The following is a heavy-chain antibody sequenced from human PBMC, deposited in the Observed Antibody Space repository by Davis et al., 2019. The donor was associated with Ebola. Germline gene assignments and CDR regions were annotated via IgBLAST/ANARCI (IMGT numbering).Heavy chain of an antibody. D-gene: IGHD4-23*01. CDR1: GFTFSSYA. Sequence: GESLKISCAASGFTFSSYAMSWVRQAPGKGLEPVSAISGSGGSTYYADSVKGRFTISRDNSKNTLYLQMNSLRAEDTAVYYCANLDYGDNSGFDYWGQGTLVTVSS. CDR3: ANLDYGDNSGFDY. J-gene: IGHJ4*02. CDR2: ISGSGGST. V-gene: IGHV3-23*01.